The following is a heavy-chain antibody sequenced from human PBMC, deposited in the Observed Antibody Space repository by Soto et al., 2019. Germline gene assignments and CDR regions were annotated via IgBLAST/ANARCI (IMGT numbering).Heavy chain of an antibody. D-gene: IGHD3-3*01. V-gene: IGHV4-59*01. J-gene: IGHJ4*02. CDR1: GGSIISYC. Sequence: SVTLCLTCTVSGGSIISYCWSWIRQPPGKGLEWIGYIYYSGSTNYNPSLKSRVTILVDTSKNQFSLKLSSVTAADTAVYYCARGGEGRYYDFWSGYYPGFDYWGQGTLVTVSS. CDR2: IYYSGST. CDR3: ARGGEGRYYDFWSGYYPGFDY.